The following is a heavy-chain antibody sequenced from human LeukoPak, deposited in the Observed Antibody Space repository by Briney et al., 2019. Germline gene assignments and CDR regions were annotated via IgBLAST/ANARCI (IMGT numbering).Heavy chain of an antibody. CDR2: ISGNGYA. Sequence: GGSLRLSCAASGFTLSSFAMNWVRQAPGKGLEWVSAISGNGYAYYADSVKGRFTISRDNSKNTLYLQMNSLRAEDTAVYYCAKEIYGDATGGRFQHWGQGTLVTVSS. V-gene: IGHV3-23*01. CDR1: GFTLSSFA. J-gene: IGHJ1*01. D-gene: IGHD4-17*01. CDR3: AKEIYGDATGGRFQH.